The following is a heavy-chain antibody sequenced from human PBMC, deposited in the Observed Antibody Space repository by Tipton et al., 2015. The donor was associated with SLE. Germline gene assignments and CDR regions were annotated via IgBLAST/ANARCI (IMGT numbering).Heavy chain of an antibody. V-gene: IGHV4-39*07. CDR1: GDSIISSSYY. CDR2: MYYSGRT. J-gene: IGHJ2*01. D-gene: IGHD6-13*01. CDR3: ARRPGYSSSWYDWYFDL. Sequence: TLSLTCTVSGDSIISSSYYWGWIRQPPGKGLEWIGSMYYSGRTYYNPSLKSRVTISVDTSKNQFSLKLSSVTAADTAVYYCARRPGYSSSWYDWYFDLWGRGTLVTVSS.